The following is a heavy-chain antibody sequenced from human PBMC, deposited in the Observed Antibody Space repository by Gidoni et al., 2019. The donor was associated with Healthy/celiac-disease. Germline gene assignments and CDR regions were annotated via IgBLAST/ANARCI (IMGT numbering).Heavy chain of an antibody. D-gene: IGHD1-26*01. Sequence: EVQLLESGGGLVQPGGSLRLSCAASGFPFSSYAMSWVRQAPGKGLEWVSAISGSGGSTYYADSVKGRFTISRDNSKNTLYLQMNSLRAEDTAVYYCAKDIHSGSYSSGFDYWGQGTLVTVSS. J-gene: IGHJ4*02. CDR2: ISGSGGST. V-gene: IGHV3-23*01. CDR3: AKDIHSGSYSSGFDY. CDR1: GFPFSSYA.